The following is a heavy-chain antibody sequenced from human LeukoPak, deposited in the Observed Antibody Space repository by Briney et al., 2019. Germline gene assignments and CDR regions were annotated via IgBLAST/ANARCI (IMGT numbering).Heavy chain of an antibody. V-gene: IGHV4-39*01. D-gene: IGHD4-17*01. CDR1: GGSISSSSYY. CDR2: IYYSGST. Sequence: SSETLSLTCTVSGGSISSSSYYWGWFRQPPGKGLEWIGSIYYSGSTYYNPSLKSRVTISVDASKNQFSLKLSSVTAADTAVYYCARHHDYDDYFDYWGQGTLVTVSS. J-gene: IGHJ4*02. CDR3: ARHHDYDDYFDY.